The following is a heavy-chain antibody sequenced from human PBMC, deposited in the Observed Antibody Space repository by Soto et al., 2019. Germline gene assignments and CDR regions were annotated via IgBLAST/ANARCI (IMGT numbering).Heavy chain of an antibody. CDR1: GFTFSSYG. CDR3: AKDTGGSGSYYYYYYMDV. Sequence: VQLVESGGGVVQPGRSLRLSCAASGFTFSSYGMHWVRQAPGKGLEWVAVISYDGSNKYYADSVKGRFTISRDNSKNTLYLQMNSLRAEDTAVYYCAKDTGGSGSYYYYYYMDVWGKGTTVTVSS. J-gene: IGHJ6*03. D-gene: IGHD3-10*01. CDR2: ISYDGSNK. V-gene: IGHV3-30*18.